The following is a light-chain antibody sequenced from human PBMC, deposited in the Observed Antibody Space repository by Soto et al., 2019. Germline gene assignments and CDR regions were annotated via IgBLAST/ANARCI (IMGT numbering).Light chain of an antibody. CDR3: KQYDNFPPYT. CDR1: RDISVY. CDR2: DAS. J-gene: IGKJ2*01. V-gene: IGKV1-33*01. Sequence: DIQMTQSPSSLSASVGDRVTITCQASRDISVYLNWYQQKPGKPPKLLVFDASNLQTGVPSRFSGSGSGTHFTFTISSLQPEDIATYYCKQYDNFPPYTFGQGTRLEIK.